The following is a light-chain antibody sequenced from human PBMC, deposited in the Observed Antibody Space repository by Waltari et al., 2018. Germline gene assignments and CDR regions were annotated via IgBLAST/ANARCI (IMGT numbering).Light chain of an antibody. Sequence: SYVLTQPPSVSVAPGQTATITCGGDNIESKSVHWYQHKAGQAPVLLLYDYNHRPSGIPERFSGSNFRNTATLTIRRVEAEDEANYLCQVWDSVSDPWVFGGGTKLTVL. CDR2: DYN. CDR1: NIESKS. CDR3: QVWDSVSDPWV. J-gene: IGLJ3*02. V-gene: IGLV3-21*02.